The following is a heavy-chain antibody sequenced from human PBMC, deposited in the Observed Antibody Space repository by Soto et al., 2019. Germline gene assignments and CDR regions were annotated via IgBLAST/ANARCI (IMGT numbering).Heavy chain of an antibody. D-gene: IGHD2-15*01. V-gene: IGHV4-39*01. CDR2: IYYSGST. Sequence: QLQLQESGPGLVKPSETLSLTCTVSGGSISSSSYYWGWIRQPPGKGLEWIGRIYYSGSTYYNPYLKSRVTISVSTSKNQFSLKLSSVTAADTAVYYCASRGGYCSGGSCYPAEDGVVDYWGQGTLVTVSS. CDR3: ASRGGYCSGGSCYPAEDGVVDY. J-gene: IGHJ4*02. CDR1: GGSISSSSYY.